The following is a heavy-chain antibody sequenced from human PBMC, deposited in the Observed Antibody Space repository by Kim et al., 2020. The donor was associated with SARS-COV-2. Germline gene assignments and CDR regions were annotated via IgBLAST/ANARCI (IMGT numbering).Heavy chain of an antibody. J-gene: IGHJ4*02. Sequence: GGSLRLSCAASGFTFSSYAMSWVRQAPGKGLEWVSAISGSGGSTYYADSVKGRFTISRDNSKNTLYLQMNSLRAEDTAVYYCAKALSSGWYPPLGYWGQGTLVTVSS. D-gene: IGHD6-19*01. CDR3: AKALSSGWYPPLGY. CDR1: GFTFSSYA. V-gene: IGHV3-23*01. CDR2: ISGSGGST.